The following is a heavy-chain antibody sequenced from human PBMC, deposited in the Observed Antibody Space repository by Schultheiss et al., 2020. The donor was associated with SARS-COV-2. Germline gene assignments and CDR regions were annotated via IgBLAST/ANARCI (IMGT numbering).Heavy chain of an antibody. CDR1: GFTFSSYA. Sequence: GESLKISCAASGFTFSSYAMSWVRQAPGKGLEWVSYISSSGSTIYYADSVKGRFTISRDNSKNTLYLQMNSLRAEDTAVYYCAKDFEYAKDDYWGQGTLVTVAS. V-gene: IGHV3-48*01. D-gene: IGHD3-9*01. CDR3: AKDFEYAKDDY. J-gene: IGHJ4*02. CDR2: ISSSGSTI.